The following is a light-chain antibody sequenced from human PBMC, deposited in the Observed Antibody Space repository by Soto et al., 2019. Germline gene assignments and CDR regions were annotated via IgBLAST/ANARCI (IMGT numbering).Light chain of an antibody. Sequence: QSVLTPPPSVSGAPGQRVTISCTGSSSNIGAGYDVHWYPQLPGTAPKLLVSGNTNRPSGVPDRFSGSKSGTSASLAITGLQAEDEADYYCQSYDSSLSYWVFGGGTKLTVL. V-gene: IGLV1-40*01. CDR3: QSYDSSLSYWV. J-gene: IGLJ3*02. CDR2: GNT. CDR1: SSNIGAGYD.